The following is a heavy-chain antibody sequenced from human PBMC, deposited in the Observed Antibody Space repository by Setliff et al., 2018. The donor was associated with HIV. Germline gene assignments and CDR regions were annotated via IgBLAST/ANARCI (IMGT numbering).Heavy chain of an antibody. Sequence: SETLSLTCTVSGGSISSSSYYWGWIRQPPGKGLEWIGSIYYSGSTYYNPSLKSRVTISVDTSKNQFSLKLSSVTAADTTVYYCASYRKAERWLQLGGNFDYWGQGTLVTVSS. V-gene: IGHV4-39*01. J-gene: IGHJ4*02. CDR2: IYYSGST. D-gene: IGHD5-12*01. CDR1: GGSISSSSYY. CDR3: ASYRKAERWLQLGGNFDY.